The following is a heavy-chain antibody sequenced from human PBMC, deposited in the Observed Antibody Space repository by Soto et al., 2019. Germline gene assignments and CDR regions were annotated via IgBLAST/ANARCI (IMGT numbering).Heavy chain of an antibody. CDR2: INPNSGGT. V-gene: IGHV1-2*04. J-gene: IGHJ4*02. CDR1: GYIFTGYF. D-gene: IGHD6-13*01. CDR3: ARDKIAAAGTLGY. Sequence: ASVKVSCKASGYIFTGYFIHWVRQAPGQGLEWMGWINPNSGGTNYAQKFQGWVTMTRDTSISTAYMELSRLRSDDTAVYYCARDKIAAAGTLGYWGQGTLVTVS.